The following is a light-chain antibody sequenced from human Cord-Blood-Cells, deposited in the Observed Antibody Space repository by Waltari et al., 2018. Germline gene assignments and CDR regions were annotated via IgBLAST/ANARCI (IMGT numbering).Light chain of an antibody. Sequence: DIVMTQSPLSLPVTPGEPASISCRSSQSLLHSNGYNYLDWYLQKPGQSPQLLIYLGSNRASGVPVRFSGSGSATDFTLKISRVEAEDVGVYYCMRALQTFTFGPGTKVDIK. V-gene: IGKV2-28*01. CDR1: QSLLHSNGYNY. CDR2: LGS. CDR3: MRALQTFT. J-gene: IGKJ3*01.